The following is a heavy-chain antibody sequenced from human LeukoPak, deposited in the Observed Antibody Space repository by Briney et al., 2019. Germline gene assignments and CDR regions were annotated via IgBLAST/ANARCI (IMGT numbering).Heavy chain of an antibody. CDR2: IYPGDSDT. V-gene: IGHV5-51*01. CDR1: GYGFTSYW. J-gene: IGHJ6*02. CDR3: ARLSGYSYGYAHYYYGMDV. Sequence: GESLKISCKGSGYGFTSYWIGWVRQMPGKGLEWMGIIYPGDSDTRYSPSFQGQVTISADKSISTAYLQWSSLKASDTAMYYCARLSGYSYGYAHYYYGMDVWGQGTTVTVSS. D-gene: IGHD5-18*01.